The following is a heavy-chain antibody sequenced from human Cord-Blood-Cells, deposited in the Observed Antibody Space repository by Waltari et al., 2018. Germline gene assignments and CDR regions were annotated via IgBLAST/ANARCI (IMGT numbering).Heavy chain of an antibody. D-gene: IGHD3-22*01. CDR1: GASFSGYH. J-gene: IGHJ4*02. CDR2: INQSGST. CDR3: ARVVDYYDSSGYYYFDY. Sequence: QVQLQQWGAGLLKPSETLSLTCAAYGASFSGYHWSWIRLPPRKGLEWIGEINQSGSTNYNPSLKSRVTISVDTSKNQFSLKLSSVTAADTAVYYCARVVDYYDSSGYYYFDYWGQGTLVTVSS. V-gene: IGHV4-34*01.